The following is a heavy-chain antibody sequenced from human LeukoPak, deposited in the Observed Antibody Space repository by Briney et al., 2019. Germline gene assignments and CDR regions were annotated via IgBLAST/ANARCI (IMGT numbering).Heavy chain of an antibody. CDR3: ARFRAGTGPYYFDY. V-gene: IGHV4-61*02. CDR1: GGSISSGSYY. D-gene: IGHD1-1*01. CDR2: IYTSGST. Sequence: MSSETLSLTCTVSGGSISSGSYYWSWIRQPAGKGLEWIGRIYTSGSTNYNPSLKSRVTISVDTSMNQFSLKLSSVTAADTAVYYCARFRAGTGPYYFDYWGQGTLVTVSS. J-gene: IGHJ4*02.